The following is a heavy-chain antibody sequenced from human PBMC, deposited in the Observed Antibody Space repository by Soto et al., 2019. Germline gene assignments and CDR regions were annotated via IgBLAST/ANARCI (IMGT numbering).Heavy chain of an antibody. D-gene: IGHD1-26*01. Sequence: GGSLRLSCSPSGFTFNNFAMHWLRQAPGKGLEYVSSINGNGGATHYADSVKGRFTISRDNSKNILFLRMSSLRPEDTALYYCVEDYGRKWIYVFDFWCQGALVTVSS. CDR1: GFTFNNFA. J-gene: IGHJ4*02. CDR2: INGNGGAT. CDR3: VEDYGRKWIYVFDF. V-gene: IGHV3-64D*08.